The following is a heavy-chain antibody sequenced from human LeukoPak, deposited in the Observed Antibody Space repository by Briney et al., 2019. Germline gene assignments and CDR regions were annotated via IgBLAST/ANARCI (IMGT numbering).Heavy chain of an antibody. CDR1: GFTFSSYG. J-gene: IGHJ4*02. Sequence: GGSLRLSCAASGFTFSSYGMHWVRQAPGKGLEWVAFIRYDGSNKYYADSVKGRFTISRDNSKNTLYLQMNSLRAEDTAVYYCAKDFRGSYTYFDYWGQGTLVTVSS. V-gene: IGHV3-30*02. CDR2: IRYDGSNK. CDR3: AKDFRGSYTYFDY. D-gene: IGHD1-26*01.